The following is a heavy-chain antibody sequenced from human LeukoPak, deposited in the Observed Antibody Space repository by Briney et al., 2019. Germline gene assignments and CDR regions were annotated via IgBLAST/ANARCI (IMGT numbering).Heavy chain of an antibody. CDR3: AKAEGYCSGTWCFRWFDW. D-gene: IGHD2-15*01. CDR1: GFTFSSYW. V-gene: IGHV3-7*03. Sequence: GGSLRLSCAASGFTFSSYWMNWARQAPGKGLEWVASINHNGNVNYYVDSVKGRLTISRDNSKNTLYLQMNSLRAEDTAVYYCAKAEGYCSGTWCFRWFDWWGQGTLVTVSS. CDR2: INHNGNVN. J-gene: IGHJ4*02.